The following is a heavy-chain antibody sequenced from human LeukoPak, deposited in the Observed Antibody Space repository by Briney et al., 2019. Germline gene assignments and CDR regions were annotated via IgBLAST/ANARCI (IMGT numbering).Heavy chain of an antibody. CDR2: LSGSGGST. V-gene: IGHV3-23*01. CDR3: AKDGGYYGSGSYYRGPYFDY. D-gene: IGHD3-10*01. J-gene: IGHJ4*02. Sequence: PGGSLRLSCAASGFTFSNYAMSWVRQAPGKGLEWVAALSGSGGSTYYADSVKGRFTISRDNSKNTLYLQMNSLRAEDTAIYYCAKDGGYYGSGSYYRGPYFDYWGQGTLVTVSS. CDR1: GFTFSNYA.